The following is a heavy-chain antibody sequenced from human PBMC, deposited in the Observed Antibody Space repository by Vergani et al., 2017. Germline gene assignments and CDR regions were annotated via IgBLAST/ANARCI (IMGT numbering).Heavy chain of an antibody. Sequence: QVQLQESGPGLVKPSETLSLTCTVSGGSISSYYWSWIRQPPGKGLEWIGYIYYSGSTNYNPSLKSRVTISVDTSKNQFSLKLSSVTAADTAVYYCARVEAAAKTYYYGMDVWGQGTTVTVS. J-gene: IGHJ6*02. V-gene: IGHV4-59*01. CDR3: ARVEAAAKTYYYGMDV. CDR1: GGSISSYY. CDR2: IYYSGST. D-gene: IGHD6-13*01.